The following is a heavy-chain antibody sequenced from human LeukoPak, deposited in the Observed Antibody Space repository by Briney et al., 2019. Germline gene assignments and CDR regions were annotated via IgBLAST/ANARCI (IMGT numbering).Heavy chain of an antibody. CDR1: GFTFDDYA. CDR2: ISWNSGSI. J-gene: IGHJ2*01. CDR3: AKGGGSYLYWYFDL. Sequence: GGSLRLSCAASGFTFDDYAMHWVRQAPEKGLEWVSGISWNSGSIGYADSVKGRFTISRDNAKNSLYLQMNSLRAEDTALYYCAKGGGSYLYWYFDLWGRGTLVTVSS. D-gene: IGHD1-26*01. V-gene: IGHV3-9*01.